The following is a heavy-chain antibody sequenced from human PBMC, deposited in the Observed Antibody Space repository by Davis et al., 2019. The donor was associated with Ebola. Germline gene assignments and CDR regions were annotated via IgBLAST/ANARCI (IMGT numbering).Heavy chain of an antibody. V-gene: IGHV1-46*01. Sequence: ASVKVSCKASGYTFPTYLIHWVRQAPGQGLEYMGIISAGGDFTSYAQKFQGRVTMTRDTSMSTVFMDLSSLRSDDTAVYYCARDRGSGYENWFDPWGQGTLVTVSS. J-gene: IGHJ5*02. CDR1: GYTFPTYL. D-gene: IGHD3-3*01. CDR2: ISAGGDFT. CDR3: ARDRGSGYENWFDP.